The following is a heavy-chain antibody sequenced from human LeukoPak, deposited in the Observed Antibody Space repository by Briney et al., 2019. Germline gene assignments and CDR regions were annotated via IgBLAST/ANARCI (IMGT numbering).Heavy chain of an antibody. Sequence: ASVKVSCKASGYTFTSYAMNWVRQAPGQGLEWMGWINTNTGNPTYAQGFTGRFVFSLDTSVSTAYLQISSLKAEDTAAYYCARGVRRERWLQLGGHWFDPWGQGTLVTVSS. J-gene: IGHJ5*02. D-gene: IGHD5-24*01. CDR2: INTNTGNP. V-gene: IGHV7-4-1*02. CDR3: ARGVRRERWLQLGGHWFDP. CDR1: GYTFTSYA.